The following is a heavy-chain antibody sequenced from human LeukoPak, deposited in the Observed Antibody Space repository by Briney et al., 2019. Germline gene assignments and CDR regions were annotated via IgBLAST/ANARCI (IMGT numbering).Heavy chain of an antibody. CDR1: ARSPSGYY. V-gene: IGHV4-34*04. CDR2: INHSVST. D-gene: IGHD4-17*01. CDR3: ARGPRYGDYGRYFDL. Sequence: KPSQTMSPTCAVYARSPSGYYSSCIRQLQGKGMEWNGAINHSVSTNNNPSLRTRSTISVDTPTTQSSLKLSCVTAADTAVYYCARGPRYGDYGRYFDLWGRGTLVTVSS. J-gene: IGHJ2*01.